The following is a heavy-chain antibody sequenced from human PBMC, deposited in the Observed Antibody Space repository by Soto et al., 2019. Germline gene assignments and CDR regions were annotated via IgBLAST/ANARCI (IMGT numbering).Heavy chain of an antibody. V-gene: IGHV3-30-3*01. J-gene: IGHJ4*02. Sequence: PGGSLRLSCAASGFTFSSYAMHWVRQAPGKGLEWVAVISYDGSNKYYADSVKGRFTISRDNSKNTLYLQMNSLRAEDTAVYYCARPAAAGSSAYFDYWGQGTLVTVSS. CDR3: ARPAAAGSSAYFDY. CDR1: GFTFSSYA. CDR2: ISYDGSNK. D-gene: IGHD6-13*01.